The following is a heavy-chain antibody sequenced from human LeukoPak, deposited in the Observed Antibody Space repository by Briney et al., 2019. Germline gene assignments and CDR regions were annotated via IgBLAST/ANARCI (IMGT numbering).Heavy chain of an antibody. CDR2: IIPFLRIA. D-gene: IGHD3-10*01. V-gene: IGHV1-69*04. CDR3: ARVRALGRFGELSPDAFDI. Sequence: SVKVSCKASGGTFSSYAISWVRQAPGQGLECMGRIIPFLRIANCGQKFQGRVTITADKSPSTAYMELSSLRSEDTAVYYCARVRALGRFGELSPDAFDIWGQGTMVTVSS. CDR1: GGTFSSYA. J-gene: IGHJ3*02.